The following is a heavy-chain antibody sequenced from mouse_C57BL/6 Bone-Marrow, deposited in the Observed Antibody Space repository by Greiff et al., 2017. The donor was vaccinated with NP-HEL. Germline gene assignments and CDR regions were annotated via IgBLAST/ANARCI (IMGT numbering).Heavy chain of an antibody. Sequence: QVQLQQSGPGLVQPSQSLSITCTVSGFSLTSYGVHWVRQSPGKGLEWLGVIWSGGSTDSNAAFISRLSISKDNSKSQVFFKMNSLQADDTAIYYCARNRDYSNPAWFAYWGQGTLVTVSA. J-gene: IGHJ3*01. CDR3: ARNRDYSNPAWFAY. V-gene: IGHV2-2*01. CDR2: IWSGGST. CDR1: GFSLTSYG. D-gene: IGHD2-5*01.